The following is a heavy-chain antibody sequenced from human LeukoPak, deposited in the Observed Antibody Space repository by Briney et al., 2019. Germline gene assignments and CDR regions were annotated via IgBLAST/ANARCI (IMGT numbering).Heavy chain of an antibody. Sequence: GGSLGLSCSASGFTFTNAWMSWVRQAPGKGLEWVGLIKSKTDGGTTDYAAPVQGRFTISRDDSNNTLHLQMSSLKTEDTGVYYCATVYWYFDLWGPGTLLSVSA. CDR1: GFTFTNAW. J-gene: IGHJ2*01. V-gene: IGHV3-15*01. CDR2: IKSKTDGGTT. CDR3: ATVYWYFDL.